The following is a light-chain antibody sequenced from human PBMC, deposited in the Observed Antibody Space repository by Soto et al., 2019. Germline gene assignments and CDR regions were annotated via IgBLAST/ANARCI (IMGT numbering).Light chain of an antibody. CDR3: ASWDDRLGDVI. Sequence: VLTQPPSASGTPGQKVFISCSGSSSNIGGTNYAYWYQQLPGAAPKLLMHSNNLRPSGVPERISGSKFSTAASLAISGLRSEDEAVYYCASWDDRLGDVIFGGGTKVTVL. J-gene: IGLJ2*01. CDR1: SSNIGGTNY. CDR2: SNN. V-gene: IGLV1-47*02.